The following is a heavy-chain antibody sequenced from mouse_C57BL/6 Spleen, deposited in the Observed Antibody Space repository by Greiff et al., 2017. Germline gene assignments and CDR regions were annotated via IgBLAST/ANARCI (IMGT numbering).Heavy chain of an antibody. Sequence: QVQLQQSGAELVRPGASVKLSCKASGYTFTDYYINWVKQRPGQGLEWIARIYPGSGNTYYNEKFKGKATLTAEKSSSTAYMQLSSLTSEDSAVYFCARNGDYGRDYWGQGTTLTISS. J-gene: IGHJ2*01. CDR3: ARNGDYGRDY. CDR1: GYTFTDYY. D-gene: IGHD1-1*01. CDR2: IYPGSGNT. V-gene: IGHV1-76*01.